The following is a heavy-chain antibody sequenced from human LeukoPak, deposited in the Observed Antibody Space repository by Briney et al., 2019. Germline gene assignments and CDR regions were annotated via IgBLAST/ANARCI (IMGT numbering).Heavy chain of an antibody. CDR1: GYTFTGYY. V-gene: IGHV1-2*02. Sequence: ASVKVSCKASGYTFTGYYMHWVRQAPGRGLEWMGWINPNSGGTNYAQKFQGRVTMTRDTSISTAYMEVSRLRSDDTAVYYCAIEDIWGSYRKLNAFDIWGQGTMVTVSS. J-gene: IGHJ3*02. CDR2: INPNSGGT. D-gene: IGHD3-16*02. CDR3: AIEDIWGSYRKLNAFDI.